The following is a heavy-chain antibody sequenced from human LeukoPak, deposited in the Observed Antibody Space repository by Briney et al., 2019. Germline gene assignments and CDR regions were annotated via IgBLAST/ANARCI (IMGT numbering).Heavy chain of an antibody. D-gene: IGHD1-26*01. J-gene: IGHJ4*02. CDR2: INHSGST. CDR3: ARATARRGAHDY. V-gene: IGHV4-34*01. CDR1: GGSFSGYY. Sequence: PSETLSLTCAVYGGSFSGYYWSWIRQPPGKGLEWIGEINHSGSTNYNPSLKSRLTISVDTSKNQFSLKLSSVTAADTAVYYCARATARRGAHDYWGQGTLVTVSS.